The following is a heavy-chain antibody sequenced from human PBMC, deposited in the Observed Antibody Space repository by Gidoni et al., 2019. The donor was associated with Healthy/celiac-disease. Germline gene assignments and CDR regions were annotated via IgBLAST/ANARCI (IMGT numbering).Heavy chain of an antibody. Sequence: QVQLQQWGAGRLKPSETLSLTCAVYGGSCSGYYWSWIRQPPGKGLEWLGEINHSGSTNYNPSLTSRVTLSVDTSKNQFSLKLSSVTAADTAVYYCARGPPSYNWNYGYYYGMDVWGQGTTVTVSS. CDR1: GGSCSGYY. J-gene: IGHJ6*02. D-gene: IGHD1-7*01. CDR3: ARGPPSYNWNYGYYYGMDV. CDR2: INHSGST. V-gene: IGHV4-34*01.